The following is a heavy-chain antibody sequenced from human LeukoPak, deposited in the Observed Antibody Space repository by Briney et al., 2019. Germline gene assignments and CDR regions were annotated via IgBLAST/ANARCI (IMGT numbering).Heavy chain of an antibody. V-gene: IGHV4-34*01. CDR3: ARNGAYCGGVCYSDY. CDR2: INHSGST. CDR1: GGSFSGYY. Sequence: PSETLSLTCAVYGGSFSGYYWSWIRQPPGKGLEWIGEINHSGSTNYNPSLKSRVTISVDTSKNQFSLKLSSVTAADTAVYYCARNGAYCGGVCYSDYWGQGTLVTVSS. D-gene: IGHD2-21*01. J-gene: IGHJ4*02.